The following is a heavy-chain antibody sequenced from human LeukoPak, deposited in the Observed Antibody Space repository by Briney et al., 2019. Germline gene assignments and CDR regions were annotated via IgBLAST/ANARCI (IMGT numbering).Heavy chain of an antibody. CDR1: GGSISSYY. V-gene: IGHV4-59*01. CDR2: IYYSGST. J-gene: IGHJ4*02. Sequence: SETLSLTCTVSGGSISSYYWSWIRQPPGKGLEWIGYIYYSGSTNHNPSLKSRVTISVDTSKNQFSLKLSSVTAADTAVYYCARVKDDSSGGLDYWGQGTLVTVSS. D-gene: IGHD3-22*01. CDR3: ARVKDDSSGGLDY.